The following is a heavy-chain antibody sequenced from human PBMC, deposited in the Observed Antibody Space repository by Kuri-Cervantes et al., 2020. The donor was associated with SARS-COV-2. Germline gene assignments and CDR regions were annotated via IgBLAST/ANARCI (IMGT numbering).Heavy chain of an antibody. CDR1: GFTFSSYA. CDR2: IYSGGSST. J-gene: IGHJ4*02. CDR3: AKGGLDSGWGY. D-gene: IGHD6-19*01. V-gene: IGHV3-23*03. Sequence: ETLSLTCAASGFTFSSYAMSWVRQAPGKGLEWVSVIYSGGSSTYYADSVKGRFTISRDNPKDTLYLQMNSLRAEDTAVYYCAKGGLDSGWGYWGQGTLVTVSS.